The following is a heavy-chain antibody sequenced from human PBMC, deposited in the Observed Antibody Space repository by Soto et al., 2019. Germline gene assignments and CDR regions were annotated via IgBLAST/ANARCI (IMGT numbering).Heavy chain of an antibody. J-gene: IGHJ6*03. D-gene: IGHD6-13*01. V-gene: IGHV4-59*08. CDR1: GGSIRSYY. CDR2: IYYSGST. CDR3: ARRGSYSSSSKGYYYYYMDV. Sequence: SETLSLTCTFSGGSIRSYYWSWIRQPPGKGLEWIGYIYYSGSTNYNPSLKSRVTISVDTSKNQFSLKLSSVTAADTAVYYCARRGSYSSSSKGYYYYYMDVWGKGTTVTVSS.